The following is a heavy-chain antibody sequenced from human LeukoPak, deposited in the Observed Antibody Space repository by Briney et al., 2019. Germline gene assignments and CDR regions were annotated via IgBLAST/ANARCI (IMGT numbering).Heavy chain of an antibody. J-gene: IGHJ5*02. V-gene: IGHV4-34*01. CDR3: ARTLEYCSSNSCYTRLRRGERWFDP. CDR2: INHSGST. D-gene: IGHD2-2*02. Sequence: SETLSLTCAAYGGSFSGYYWSWIRQPPGKGLEWIAEINHSGSTNYTPSLKSRVTISVDTSKNQFSLKLSSVTAADTAVYYCARTLEYCSSNSCYTRLRRGERWFDPWGQGTLVTVSS. CDR1: GGSFSGYY.